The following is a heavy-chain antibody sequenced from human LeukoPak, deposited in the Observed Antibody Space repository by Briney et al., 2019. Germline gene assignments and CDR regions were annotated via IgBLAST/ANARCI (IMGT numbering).Heavy chain of an antibody. CDR3: ARDLSFGSLDF. V-gene: IGHV3-33*01. CDR1: GFTLSSRG. J-gene: IGHJ4*02. CDR2: IWYDGSKE. D-gene: IGHD1-26*01. Sequence: PGGSLRLSCAASGFTLSSRGMHWVRQAPGKGLEWVALIWYDGSKENYADSVKGRFTISRDMSKNTLNLQMNSLRVEDTAVFYCARDLSFGSLDFRGQGTLVTVSS.